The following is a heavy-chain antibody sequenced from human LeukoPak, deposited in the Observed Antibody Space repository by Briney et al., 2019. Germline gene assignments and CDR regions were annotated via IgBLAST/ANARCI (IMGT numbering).Heavy chain of an antibody. Sequence: GGSLRLSCAASGFTFSSYWMSWVRQAPGKGLEWVANIKQDGSEKYYVDSVKGRFTISRDNAKNSLYLQMNSLRAEDTAFYYCAKDNGDYGDYGDAFDIWGQGTMVTVSS. CDR1: GFTFSSYW. V-gene: IGHV3-7*03. J-gene: IGHJ3*02. D-gene: IGHD4-17*01. CDR2: IKQDGSEK. CDR3: AKDNGDYGDYGDAFDI.